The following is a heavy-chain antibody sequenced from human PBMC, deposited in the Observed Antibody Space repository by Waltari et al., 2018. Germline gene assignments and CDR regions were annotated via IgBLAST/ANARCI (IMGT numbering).Heavy chain of an antibody. CDR3: ARALQGGYSYGYPLGLVN. CDR1: GGTVRSYD. V-gene: IGHV1-69*01. Sequence: QVQLVQSGAEVKKPGASVKVACKASGGTVRSYDISWLRPSPGRRLEWRGGTVHIGWTANSAQKFQGRVAVTADESTSTACMALSSLRSEDTAVYYCARALQGGYSYGYPLGLVNWGQGTLVTVSS. D-gene: IGHD5-18*01. J-gene: IGHJ4*02. CDR2: TVHIGWTA.